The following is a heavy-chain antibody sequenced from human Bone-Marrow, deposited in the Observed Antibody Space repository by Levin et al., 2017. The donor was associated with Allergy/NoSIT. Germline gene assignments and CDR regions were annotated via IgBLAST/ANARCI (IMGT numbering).Heavy chain of an antibody. D-gene: IGHD1/OR15-1a*01. CDR2: VDWDDDK. Sequence: QTLSLTCTFGGFSLHTNGFSVSWVRQSPGKGLEWLALVDWDDDKFYSTSLEPRLSISKDTSKNQVVLTMTNMDPEDTGTYYCARDTVNNGMDVWGQGTTVTVSS. CDR1: GFSLHTNGFS. V-gene: IGHV2-70*20. CDR3: ARDTVNNGMDV. J-gene: IGHJ6*02.